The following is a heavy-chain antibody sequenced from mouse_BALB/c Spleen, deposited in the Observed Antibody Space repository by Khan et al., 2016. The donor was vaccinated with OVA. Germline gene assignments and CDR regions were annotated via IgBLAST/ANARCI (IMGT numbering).Heavy chain of an antibody. CDR1: GYTFTSYY. V-gene: IGHV1S56*01. CDR3: AREGYYGNNRALFAY. J-gene: IGHJ3*01. Sequence: VQLQESGPELVKPGTSVRISCKASGYTFTSYYLYWVKQRPGQGLEWIGWIYPGNINTEYNEKFKGKATLTADKSSSTSYMHLTSLTSEDSAVYFCAREGYYGNNRALFAYWGQGTLVTVSA. CDR2: IYPGNINT. D-gene: IGHD2-1*01.